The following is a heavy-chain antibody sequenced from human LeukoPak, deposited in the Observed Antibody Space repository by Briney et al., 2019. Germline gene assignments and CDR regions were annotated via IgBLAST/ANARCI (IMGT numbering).Heavy chain of an antibody. CDR2: ISYDGSNK. Sequence: GRSLRLSCAASGFTFSSYAMHWVRQAPGKGLEWVAVISYDGSNKYYADSVKGRFTISRDNSENTLYLQMNSLRAEDTAVYYCARDPAFDCSSTSCYSDAFDIWGKGQWSPSLQ. CDR1: GFTFSSYA. D-gene: IGHD2-2*01. J-gene: IGHJ3*02. V-gene: IGHV3-30*04. CDR3: ARDPAFDCSSTSCYSDAFDI.